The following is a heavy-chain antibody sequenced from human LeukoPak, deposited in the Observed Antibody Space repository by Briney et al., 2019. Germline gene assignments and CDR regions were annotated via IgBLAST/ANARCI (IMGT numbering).Heavy chain of an antibody. V-gene: IGHV4-59*01. CDR2: IYDSGGT. CDR3: AREYYSDSSAYIDY. Sequence: SETLSLTCTVSGASISNYYWSWIRQPPGKGLEWIGCIYDSGGTNYNPSLKSRVTISVDTSKNQFSLKLSSVTAADTAVYYRAREYYSDSSAYIDYWGQGTLVTVSS. J-gene: IGHJ4*02. CDR1: GASISNYY. D-gene: IGHD3-22*01.